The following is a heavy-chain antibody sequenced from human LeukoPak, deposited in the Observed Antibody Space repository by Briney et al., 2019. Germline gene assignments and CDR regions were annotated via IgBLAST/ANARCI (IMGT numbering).Heavy chain of an antibody. J-gene: IGHJ6*02. Sequence: GGSLRLSCAASGFTSSSYALSWVRQAPGKGLEWVSGISGSGDTTYYADSVKGRFTISRDNSKNTLYLQMNSLRADDTAVYYCAKTPAAYFYYGMDVWGQGTTVTVSS. D-gene: IGHD2-2*01. CDR3: AKTPAAYFYYGMDV. V-gene: IGHV3-23*01. CDR2: ISGSGDTT. CDR1: GFTSSSYA.